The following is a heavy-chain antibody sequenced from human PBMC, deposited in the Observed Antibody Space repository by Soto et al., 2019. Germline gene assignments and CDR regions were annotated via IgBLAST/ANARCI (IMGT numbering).Heavy chain of an antibody. CDR1: GYTFINFD. D-gene: IGHD6-13*01. J-gene: IGHJ5*02. CDR2: MNPGSGKT. CDR3: ARMASAGTLNWFDP. Sequence: QVQLVQSGAEVKEPGASVRVSCKASGYTFINFDISWVRQAAGQGLEWLGWMNPGSGKTGYASKFQGRVAMTRDAATGTSDLELSSLTSDDTAVYYCARMASAGTLNWFDPWGQGTLVTVSS. V-gene: IGHV1-8*02.